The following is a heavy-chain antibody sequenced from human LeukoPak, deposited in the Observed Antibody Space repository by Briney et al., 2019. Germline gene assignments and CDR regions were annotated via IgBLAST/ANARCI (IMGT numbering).Heavy chain of an antibody. J-gene: IGHJ5*02. Sequence: ASVKVSFKASGYTFTSYGISWVRQAPGQGREWMGWISAYNGNTNYAQKLQGRVTMTTDTSTSTAYMELRSLRSDDTAVYYCARVLGHYYDSSGYYLNWFDPWGQGTLVTVSS. CDR3: ARVLGHYYDSSGYYLNWFDP. CDR1: GYTFTSYG. CDR2: ISAYNGNT. D-gene: IGHD3-22*01. V-gene: IGHV1-18*01.